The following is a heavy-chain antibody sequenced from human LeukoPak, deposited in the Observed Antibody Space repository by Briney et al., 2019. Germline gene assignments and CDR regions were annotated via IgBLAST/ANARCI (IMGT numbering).Heavy chain of an antibody. CDR1: GGSFSGYY. CDR2: INHSGST. D-gene: IGHD3-10*01. CDR3: ARKNGYYYGSGAPFDY. Sequence: SETLSLTCAVYGGSFSGYYWSWIRQPPGKGLEWIGEINHSGSTNYNPSLKSRVTISVDTPKNQFSLKLSSVTAADTAVYYCARKNGYYYGSGAPFDYWGQGTLVTVSS. V-gene: IGHV4-34*01. J-gene: IGHJ4*02.